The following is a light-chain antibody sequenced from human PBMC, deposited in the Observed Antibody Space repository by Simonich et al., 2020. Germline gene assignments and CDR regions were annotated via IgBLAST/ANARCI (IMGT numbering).Light chain of an antibody. J-gene: IGLJ3*02. V-gene: IGLV4-69*01. CDR3: QTWGTGIQV. Sequence: QLVLTQSPSASASLGASVKLTCTLSSGHRSYANAWHQQQPEKGPRYLMKLNSDGSHSKGDGIPDRFSGSSSGAERYLTISSLQSEDEADYYCQTWGTGIQVFGGGTKLTVL. CDR1: SGHRSYA. CDR2: LNSDGSH.